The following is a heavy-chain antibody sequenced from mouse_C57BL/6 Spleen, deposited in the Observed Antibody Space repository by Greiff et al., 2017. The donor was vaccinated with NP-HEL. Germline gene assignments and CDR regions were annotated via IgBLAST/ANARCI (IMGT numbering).Heavy chain of an antibody. D-gene: IGHD2-1*01. CDR3: ARNYGNPYAMDY. V-gene: IGHV1-77*01. CDR2: IYPGSGST. CDR1: GYTFTDYV. Sequence: QVQLQQSGPELVKPGASVKMSCKASGYTFTDYVISWVKQRTGQGLEWIGEIYPGSGSTYYNEKFKGKATLTADKSSNTAYMQLSSLTSEDSAVYFCARNYGNPYAMDYWGQGTSVTVSS. J-gene: IGHJ4*01.